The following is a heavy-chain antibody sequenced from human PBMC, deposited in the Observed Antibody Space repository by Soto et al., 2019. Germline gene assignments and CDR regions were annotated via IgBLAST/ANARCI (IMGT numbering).Heavy chain of an antibody. V-gene: IGHV1-46*01. D-gene: IGHD3-3*01. CDR1: GYTFTSYY. CDR3: AREGTIFGVVIRYGMDV. Sequence: AASVKVSCKASGYTFTSYYMHWVRQAPGQGLEWMGIINPSGGSTSYAQKFQGRVTMTRDTSTSTVYMELSSLRSEDTAVYYCAREGTIFGVVIRYGMDVWGQGTTVTVSS. J-gene: IGHJ6*02. CDR2: INPSGGST.